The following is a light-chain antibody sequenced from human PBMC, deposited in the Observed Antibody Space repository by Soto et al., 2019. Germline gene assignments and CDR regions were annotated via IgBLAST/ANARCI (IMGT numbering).Light chain of an antibody. CDR3: QQYDNLPLT. CDR1: QDISNY. CDR2: DAS. Sequence: DIQMTQSPSSLSASVGDRVTITCQASQDISNYLNWYQQKPGKAPKLLIYDASNLEKGVPSRFSGSGSGTDFTFTISRLQPEDIATYDCQQYDNLPLTVGGANKVEIK. J-gene: IGKJ4*01. V-gene: IGKV1-33*01.